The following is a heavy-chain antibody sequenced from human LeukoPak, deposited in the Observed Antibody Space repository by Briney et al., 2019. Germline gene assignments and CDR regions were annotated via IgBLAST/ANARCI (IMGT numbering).Heavy chain of an antibody. CDR2: IYYSGST. D-gene: IGHD4-23*01. CDR3: ASTLNLRWPTRGDY. CDR1: GGSISSSSDY. Sequence: NPSETLSLTCTVSGGSISSSSDYWGWIRQPPGKGLEWIGSIYYSGSTYYNPSLKSRVTISVDTSKNQFSLKLSSVTAADTAVYYCASTLNLRWPTRGDYRGQGTLVTVSS. J-gene: IGHJ4*02. V-gene: IGHV4-39*01.